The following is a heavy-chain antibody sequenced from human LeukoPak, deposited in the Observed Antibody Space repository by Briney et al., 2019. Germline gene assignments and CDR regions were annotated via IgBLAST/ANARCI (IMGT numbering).Heavy chain of an antibody. J-gene: IGHJ6*02. CDR3: ARAWYYYGSGSLPPYGMDV. CDR2: ISAYNGNT. D-gene: IGHD3-10*01. CDR1: GGTFSSYA. Sequence: ASVKVSCKASGGTFSSYAISWVRQAPGQGLEWMGWISAYNGNTNYAQKLQGRVTMTTDTSTSTAYMELRSLRSDDTAVYYCARAWYYYGSGSLPPYGMDVWGQGTTVTVSS. V-gene: IGHV1-18*01.